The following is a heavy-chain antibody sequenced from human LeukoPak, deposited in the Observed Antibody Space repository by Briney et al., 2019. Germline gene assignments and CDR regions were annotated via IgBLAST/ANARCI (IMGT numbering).Heavy chain of an antibody. D-gene: IGHD5-18*01. J-gene: IGHJ3*02. V-gene: IGHV3-30*03. CDR2: VSYDGSSK. CDR3: ARARSSYGYGDAFDI. Sequence: GGSLRLSCAASGFTLSSHGMHWVRQAPGKGLEWVAVVSYDGSSKYYADSVKGRFTISRDNSKNTLYLQMNSLRAEDTAVYYCARARSSYGYGDAFDIWGQGTMVTVSS. CDR1: GFTLSSHG.